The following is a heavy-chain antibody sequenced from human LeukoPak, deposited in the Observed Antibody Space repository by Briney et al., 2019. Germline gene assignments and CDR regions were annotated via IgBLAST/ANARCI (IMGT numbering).Heavy chain of an antibody. D-gene: IGHD2/OR15-2a*01. CDR3: ARDKVSVIPALDY. J-gene: IGHJ4*02. V-gene: IGHV3-21*01. Sequence: GGSLRLACEASGFTFSNHNMNWVRQAPGKGLEWVSSINSRSNYIYYADSVKGRFTISRDNAKESLYLQMNSLRAEDTALYFCARDKVSVIPALDYWGQGTLVIVSS. CDR1: GFTFSNHN. CDR2: INSRSNYI.